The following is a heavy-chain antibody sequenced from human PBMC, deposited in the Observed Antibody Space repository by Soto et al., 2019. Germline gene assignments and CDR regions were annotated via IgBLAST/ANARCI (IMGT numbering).Heavy chain of an antibody. Sequence: QVQLQQSGPGLVKPSQPLSLTCSISGDSVSSSTAWNWIRQSPSRGLEWLGRTYYRSKWYNDYAVSMKSRISIHPDTSKNQFSLQLNAVTPDDTAVYYCARDLGRTYGMDVWGQGTTVTVSS. J-gene: IGHJ6*02. V-gene: IGHV6-1*01. D-gene: IGHD7-27*01. CDR2: TYYRSKWYN. CDR3: ARDLGRTYGMDV. CDR1: GDSVSSSTA.